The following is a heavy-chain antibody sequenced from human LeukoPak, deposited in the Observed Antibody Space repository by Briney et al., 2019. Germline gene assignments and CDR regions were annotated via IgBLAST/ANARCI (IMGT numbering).Heavy chain of an antibody. CDR2: IYYSGST. V-gene: IGHV4-59*01. CDR3: ARGGVVTADLDY. J-gene: IGHJ4*02. D-gene: IGHD2-21*02. Sequence: SETLSLTCTVSGGSISSYYWSWIRQPPGKGLEWTGYIYYSGSTNYNPSLKSRVTISVDTSKNQFSLKLSSVTAADTAVYYCARGGVVTADLDYWGQGTLVTVSS. CDR1: GGSISSYY.